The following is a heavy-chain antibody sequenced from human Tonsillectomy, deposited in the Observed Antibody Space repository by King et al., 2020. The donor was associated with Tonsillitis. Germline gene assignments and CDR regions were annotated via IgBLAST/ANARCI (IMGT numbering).Heavy chain of an antibody. CDR1: GGTFSTYA. D-gene: IGHD3-22*01. J-gene: IGHJ5*01. Sequence: QLVQSGAEVKKPGSSVTVSCKASGGTFSTYAISWVRQAPGQGLEWLGGIMPIFHTASYAQKSQGRVTITADTSTSTAYMELSSLRSDDTAVYYCARSHTSGYYYVYWFDSWGQGTLVTVSS. CDR2: IMPIFHTA. V-gene: IGHV1-69*06. CDR3: ARSHTSGYYYVYWFDS.